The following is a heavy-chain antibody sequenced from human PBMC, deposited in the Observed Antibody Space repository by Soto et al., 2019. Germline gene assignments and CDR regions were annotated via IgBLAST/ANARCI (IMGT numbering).Heavy chain of an antibody. Sequence: ASVKVSCKVSGYTLTELSMHWVRQAPGKGLEWMGGFDPEDGETIYAQKFQGRVTMTEDTSTDTAYMELSSLRSEDTAVYYCATPGTVTYYYYYGMDVWGQGTTVTVSS. CDR1: GYTLTELS. CDR3: ATPGTVTYYYYYGMDV. D-gene: IGHD4-17*01. CDR2: FDPEDGET. V-gene: IGHV1-24*01. J-gene: IGHJ6*02.